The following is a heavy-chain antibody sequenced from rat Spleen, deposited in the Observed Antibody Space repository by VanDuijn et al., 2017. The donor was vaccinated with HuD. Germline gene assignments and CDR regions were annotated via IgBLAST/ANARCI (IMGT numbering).Heavy chain of an antibody. CDR1: GFTFSNYG. D-gene: IGHD1-12*02. J-gene: IGHJ1*01. CDR2: ISYDGDTT. V-gene: IGHV5-25*01. Sequence: EVQLVESGGGLVQPGRSMKLSCAASGFTFSNYGLAWVRQAPKKGLEWVAYISYDGDTTYYRDSVKGRFTISRDNAKSTLYLQMDSLRSEDTATYYCARHFDDGTYFTRREAYWYFDFWGPGTMVTVSS. CDR3: ARHFDDGTYFTRREAYWYFDF.